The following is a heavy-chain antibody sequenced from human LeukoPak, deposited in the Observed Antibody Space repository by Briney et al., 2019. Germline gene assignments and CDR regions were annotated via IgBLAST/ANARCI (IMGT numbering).Heavy chain of an antibody. Sequence: SVKVSCKASGGTFSSYAISWVRQAPGQGLEWVGGIIPIFGTANYAQKFQDRVAITADESTSTAYMELSSLRSEDTAVFYCARPPLAYYYDSSGYYYFDYWGQGTLVTVSS. CDR3: ARPPLAYYYDSSGYYYFDY. CDR1: GGTFSSYA. CDR2: IIPIFGTA. J-gene: IGHJ4*02. D-gene: IGHD3-22*01. V-gene: IGHV1-69*13.